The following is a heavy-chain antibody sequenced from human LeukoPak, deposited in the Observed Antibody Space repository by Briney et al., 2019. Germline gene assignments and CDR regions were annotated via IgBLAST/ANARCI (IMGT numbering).Heavy chain of an antibody. Sequence: SGGSLRLSCAASGFIFSNAWMNWVRQAPGKGLEWVSVIYSSGSTYYADSVKGRFTISRHNSKNTLYLQMNSLRAEDTAVYYCARVPLGAAYYYYGMDVWGQGTTVTVSS. CDR3: ARVPLGAAYYYYGMDV. D-gene: IGHD1-26*01. CDR1: GFIFSNAW. CDR2: IYSSGST. J-gene: IGHJ6*02. V-gene: IGHV3-53*04.